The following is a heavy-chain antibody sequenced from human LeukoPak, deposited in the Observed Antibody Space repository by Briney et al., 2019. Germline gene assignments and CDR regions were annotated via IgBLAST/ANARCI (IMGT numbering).Heavy chain of an antibody. CDR1: GGSISSSSYY. Sequence: SEXXSLTCTVSGGSISSSSYYWGWVRQPPGRGREWIGSIYYSGSTYYNPSLKRLVTMSVDSSKIQFSLKLSSVTAADTAVYYCARAVGSSESNWFDLWGQGALVTVSS. D-gene: IGHD1-26*01. V-gene: IGHV4-39*07. J-gene: IGHJ5*02. CDR3: ARAVGSSESNWFDL. CDR2: IYYSGST.